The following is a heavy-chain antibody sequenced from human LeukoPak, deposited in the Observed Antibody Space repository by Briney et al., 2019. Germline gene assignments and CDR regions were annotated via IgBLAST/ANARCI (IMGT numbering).Heavy chain of an antibody. V-gene: IGHV4-39*07. D-gene: IGHD4-17*01. CDR1: GGSISSSSYY. CDR2: IYYSGST. CDR3: ARSMTTVTWNFDY. J-gene: IGHJ4*02. Sequence: PSETLSLTCTVSGGSISSSSYYWGWIRQPPGKGLEWIGSIYYSGSTYYNPSLKSRVTISVDTSKNQFSLKLSSVTAADTAVYYCARSMTTVTWNFDYWGQGTLVTVSS.